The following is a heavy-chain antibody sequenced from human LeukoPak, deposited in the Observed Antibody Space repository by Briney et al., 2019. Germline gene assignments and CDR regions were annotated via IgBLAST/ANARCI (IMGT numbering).Heavy chain of an antibody. V-gene: IGHV3-21*01. Sequence: GGSLRLSCAASGFTFSSYSTNWVRQAPGKGLEWVSSISSSSSYIYYADSVKGRFTISRDNAKNSLYLQMNSLRAEDTAVYYCARQLVRGFGFDYWGQGTLVTVSS. J-gene: IGHJ4*02. CDR3: ARQLVRGFGFDY. D-gene: IGHD6-6*01. CDR1: GFTFSSYS. CDR2: ISSSSSYI.